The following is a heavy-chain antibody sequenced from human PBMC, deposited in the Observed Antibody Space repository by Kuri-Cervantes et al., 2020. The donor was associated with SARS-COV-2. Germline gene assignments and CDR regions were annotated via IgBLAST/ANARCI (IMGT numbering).Heavy chain of an antibody. CDR3: ARDPNANHNNWFDP. CDR2: IYHSGST. J-gene: IGHJ5*02. CDR1: GYSISSGYY. D-gene: IGHD4/OR15-4a*01. Sequence: SETQSLTCAVSGYSISSGYYWGWIRQPPGKGLEWIGSIYHSGSTNYNPSLKSRVTISVDTSKNQFSLKLSSVTAADTAVYYCARDPNANHNNWFDPWGQGTLVTVSS. V-gene: IGHV4-38-2*02.